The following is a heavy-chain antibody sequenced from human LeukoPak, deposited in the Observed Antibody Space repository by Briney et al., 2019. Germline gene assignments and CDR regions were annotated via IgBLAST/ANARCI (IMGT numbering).Heavy chain of an antibody. V-gene: IGHV4-59*01. Sequence: SETLSLTCTVSGGSISSYYWSWIRQPPGKGLEWIGYIYYTGSTTYSPSLNGRVTISVDTSKTQVSLNLSSVTAADTAVYYCARGYFDWFPHYWGQGTLVTVSS. CDR3: ARGYFDWFPHY. CDR2: IYYTGST. CDR1: GGSISSYY. J-gene: IGHJ4*02. D-gene: IGHD3-9*01.